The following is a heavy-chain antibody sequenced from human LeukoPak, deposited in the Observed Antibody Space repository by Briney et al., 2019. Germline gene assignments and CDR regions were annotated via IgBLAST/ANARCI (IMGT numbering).Heavy chain of an antibody. Sequence: SETLSLTCTVSGGSISSGDYYWRWIRQPPGTGLEWIGYIYYSGSTYYNPSLKSRVTISVDTSKNQFSLKLSSVTAADTAVYYCARATYYYDSSGYYSLRYFDYWGQGTLVTVSS. J-gene: IGHJ4*02. CDR3: ARATYYYDSSGYYSLRYFDY. CDR2: IYYSGST. V-gene: IGHV4-30-4*01. D-gene: IGHD3-22*01. CDR1: GGSISSGDYY.